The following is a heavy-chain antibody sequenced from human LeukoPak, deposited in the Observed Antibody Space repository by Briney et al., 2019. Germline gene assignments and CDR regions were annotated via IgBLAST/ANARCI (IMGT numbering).Heavy chain of an antibody. V-gene: IGHV3-11*04. Sequence: PGGSLRLSCAASGFTFSDYYMNWIRQAPGKGLEWVSYISSSGDTIYYADSVKGRFTISRDNAKNSLYLQMNSLRAEDTAVYYCARVEGAYSFDYSGQGTLVTVSS. CDR3: ARVEGAYSFDY. CDR2: ISSSGDTI. CDR1: GFTFSDYY. D-gene: IGHD2-21*01. J-gene: IGHJ4*02.